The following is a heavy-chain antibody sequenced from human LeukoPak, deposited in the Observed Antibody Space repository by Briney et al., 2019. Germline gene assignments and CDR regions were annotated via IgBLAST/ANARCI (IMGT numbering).Heavy chain of an antibody. CDR3: AKDLTVVGSAWFDP. CDR2: ISGDGGTT. CDR1: GFTFSSHA. J-gene: IGHJ5*02. V-gene: IGHV3-43*02. Sequence: PGGSLRLSCAASGFTFSSHAMSWVRQAPGKGLEWVSLISGDGGTTYHVDSVKGRFTISRDNIKNSLYLQMNSLRSEDTALYYCAKDLTVVGSAWFDPWGQGTLVTVSS. D-gene: IGHD2-2*01.